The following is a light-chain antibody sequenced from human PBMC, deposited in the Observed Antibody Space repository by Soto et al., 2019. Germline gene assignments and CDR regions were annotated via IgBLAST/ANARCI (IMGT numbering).Light chain of an antibody. Sequence: DIQMTQSPSTLSASVGDRVTISCRASQTISNWLAWYPQKPGKAPKLLIYGASSLESGVPSRFSGSGSGTEFTLTISSLKPEDFATDYCQKYNSFWTFGQGTKVDIK. V-gene: IGKV1-5*01. CDR2: GAS. CDR3: QKYNSFWT. CDR1: QTISNW. J-gene: IGKJ1*01.